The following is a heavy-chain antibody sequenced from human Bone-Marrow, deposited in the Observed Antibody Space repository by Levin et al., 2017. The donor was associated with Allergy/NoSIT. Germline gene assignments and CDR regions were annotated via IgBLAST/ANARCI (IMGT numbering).Heavy chain of an antibody. CDR3: ARDNPEYFFDP. D-gene: IGHD2/OR15-2a*01. J-gene: IGHJ5*02. CDR1: GFTFSDYG. Sequence: GGSLRLSCAVSGFTFSDYGMHWVRQAPGKGLEWVASITKDGSKKYYLDSVKGRSTLSRDSSKNTVSLQMNSLTADDTAVYFCARDNPEYFFDPWGQGTLVIVSS. CDR2: ITKDGSKK. V-gene: IGHV3-30*03.